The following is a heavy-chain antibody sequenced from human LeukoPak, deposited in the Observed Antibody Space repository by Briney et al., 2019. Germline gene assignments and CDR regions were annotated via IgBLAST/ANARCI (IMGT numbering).Heavy chain of an antibody. CDR1: GYTFTGYY. V-gene: IGHV1-2*06. CDR3: ARGSNSGYSYGPLDY. Sequence: GASVKVSCKASGYTFTGYYMHWVRQAPGQGLEWMGRINPNSGGTNYAQKFQGRVTMTRDTSISTAYMELSRLRSDDTAVYYCARGSNSGYSYGPLDYWGQGTLVTVSS. J-gene: IGHJ4*02. D-gene: IGHD5-18*01. CDR2: INPNSGGT.